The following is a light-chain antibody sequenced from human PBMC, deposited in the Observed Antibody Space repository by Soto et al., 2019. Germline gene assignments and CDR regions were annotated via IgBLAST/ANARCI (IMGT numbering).Light chain of an antibody. CDR3: QKYGSSPWT. Sequence: EIVLTQSPGTLSLSPGERATLSCRASQSVSSSYLAWYQQKPGQAPRLLIYGASSRATGIPDRFSGSGSGTDFTLTISRLEPEDFAVYYCQKYGSSPWTFGQVTKVEIK. CDR2: GAS. V-gene: IGKV3-20*01. J-gene: IGKJ1*01. CDR1: QSVSSSY.